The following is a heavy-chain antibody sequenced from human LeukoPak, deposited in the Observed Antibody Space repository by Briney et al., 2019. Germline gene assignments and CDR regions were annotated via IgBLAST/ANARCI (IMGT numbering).Heavy chain of an antibody. D-gene: IGHD2-2*01. J-gene: IGHJ6*04. Sequence: GGSLRLSCAASGFTFSSYSMNWVRQAPGKGLEWVSSISGSSSHIYYADSVKGRFTISRDNAKNSLYLQMNSLRAEDTAVYYCAAHEKGYCSSTSCTSYYYYGMDVWGKGTTVTVSS. CDR1: GFTFSSYS. CDR3: AAHEKGYCSSTSCTSYYYYGMDV. V-gene: IGHV3-21*01. CDR2: ISGSSSHI.